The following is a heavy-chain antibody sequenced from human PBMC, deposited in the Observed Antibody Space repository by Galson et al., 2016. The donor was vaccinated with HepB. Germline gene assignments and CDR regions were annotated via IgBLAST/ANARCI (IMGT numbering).Heavy chain of an antibody. CDR2: TYYSSKWYN. CDR3: ARDGRLKYYGMDV. V-gene: IGHV6-1*01. Sequence: CAISGDSVSRHTVAWYWIRQSPSRGLEWLGRTYYSSKWYNDYALSLKSRISINADTSKNQIFLQLNSVTPDDTAVYYCARDGRLKYYGMDVWGQGTTVTVSS. D-gene: IGHD5/OR15-5a*01. CDR1: GDSVSRHTVA. J-gene: IGHJ6*02.